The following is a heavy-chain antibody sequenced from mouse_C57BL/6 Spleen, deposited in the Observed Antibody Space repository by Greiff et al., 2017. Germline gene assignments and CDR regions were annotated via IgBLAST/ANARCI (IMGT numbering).Heavy chain of an antibody. CDR2: IHPNSGST. V-gene: IGHV1-64*01. D-gene: IGHD1-1*01. Sequence: QVQLQQPGAELVKPGASVKLSCKASGYTFTSYWMHWVKQRPGQGLEWIGMIHPNSGSTNYNEKFKSKATLTVDKSSSTAYMQLSSLTSEDSAVYYCAIYYYGSSPCAYWGQGTLVTVSA. CDR1: GYTFTSYW. J-gene: IGHJ3*01. CDR3: AIYYYGSSPCAY.